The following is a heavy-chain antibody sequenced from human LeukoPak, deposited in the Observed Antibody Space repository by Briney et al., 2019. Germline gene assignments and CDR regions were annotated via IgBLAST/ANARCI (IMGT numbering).Heavy chain of an antibody. Sequence: PGGSLRLSCTGSGFTFSSYALAWVRQAPGKGLEWVSGMSASGDSTYYADSVKGRFTISRDNSKNTLYLQLNSLRAEDTAVYYCAKSTSPLYYYYGMDVWGQGTTVTVSS. V-gene: IGHV3-23*01. CDR3: AKSTSPLYYYYGMDV. J-gene: IGHJ6*02. D-gene: IGHD2-2*01. CDR2: MSASGDST. CDR1: GFTFSSYA.